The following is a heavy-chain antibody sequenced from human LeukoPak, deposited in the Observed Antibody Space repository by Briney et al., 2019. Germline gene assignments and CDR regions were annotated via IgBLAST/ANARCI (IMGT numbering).Heavy chain of an antibody. CDR2: IYSGGST. CDR1: GFTVSSNY. V-gene: IGHV3-53*01. D-gene: IGHD3-10*01. CDR3: AQSGRYWYFDL. Sequence: GGSLRLSCAASGFTVSSNYMSWVRQGPGKGLEWVSVIYSGGSTYYADSVKGRFTISRDNSKNTLYLQMNSLRAEDTAVYYCAQSGRYWYFDLWGRGTLVTVSS. J-gene: IGHJ2*01.